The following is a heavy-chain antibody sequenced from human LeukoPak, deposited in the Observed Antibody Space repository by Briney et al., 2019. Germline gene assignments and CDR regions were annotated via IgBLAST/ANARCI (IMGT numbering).Heavy chain of an antibody. D-gene: IGHD2-2*01. CDR3: ARLPGDIVVVPAAGIDY. CDR1: GYTFTKYW. V-gene: IGHV5-51*01. Sequence: GESLKISCQGSGYTFTKYWIGWVRQMPGQGLEWMGLIYPGDSDTRYSPSFQGQVTISADKSISTAYLQWSSLKASDTAMYYCARLPGDIVVVPAAGIDYWGQGTLVTVSS. CDR2: IYPGDSDT. J-gene: IGHJ4*02.